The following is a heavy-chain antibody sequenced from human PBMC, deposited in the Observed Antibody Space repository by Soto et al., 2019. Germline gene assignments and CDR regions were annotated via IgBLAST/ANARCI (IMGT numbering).Heavy chain of an antibody. Sequence: GASVKVSCKASGGTFRRYAISWVRQAPGQGLEWMGGIIPIFGTANYAQKFQGRVTITADKSTSAAYMELSSLRSEDTAVYYCARVYARGGATSLWGQGTLVTVSS. J-gene: IGHJ4*02. D-gene: IGHD1-26*01. CDR2: IIPIFGTA. V-gene: IGHV1-69*06. CDR1: GGTFRRYA. CDR3: ARVYARGGATSL.